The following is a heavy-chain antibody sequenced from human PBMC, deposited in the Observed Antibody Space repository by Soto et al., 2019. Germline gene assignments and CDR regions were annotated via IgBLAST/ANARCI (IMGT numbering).Heavy chain of an antibody. CDR1: GGSISSGDYY. CDR2: IYYSGST. Sequence: SETLSLTCTVSGGSISSGDYYWSWIRQPPGKGLKWIGYIYYSGSTYYNPSLKSRVTISVDTSKNQFSLKLSSVTAADTAVYYCARVLPENWFDPWGQGTLVTVSS. J-gene: IGHJ5*02. D-gene: IGHD2-2*01. V-gene: IGHV4-30-4*01. CDR3: ARVLPENWFDP.